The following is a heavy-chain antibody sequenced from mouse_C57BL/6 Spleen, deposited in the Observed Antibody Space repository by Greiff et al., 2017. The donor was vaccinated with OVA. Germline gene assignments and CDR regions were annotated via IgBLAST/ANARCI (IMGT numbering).Heavy chain of an antibody. Sequence: EVKLQESGGGLVQPGGSMKLSCVASGFTFSNYWMNWVRQSPEKGLEWVAQIRLKSDNYATHYAESVKGRFTISRDDSKSSVYLQMNNLRAEDTGIYYCTGQRSTNFAYWGQGTLVTVSA. CDR1: GFTFSNYW. D-gene: IGHD5-1*01. CDR2: IRLKSDNYAT. V-gene: IGHV6-3*01. CDR3: TGQRSTNFAY. J-gene: IGHJ3*01.